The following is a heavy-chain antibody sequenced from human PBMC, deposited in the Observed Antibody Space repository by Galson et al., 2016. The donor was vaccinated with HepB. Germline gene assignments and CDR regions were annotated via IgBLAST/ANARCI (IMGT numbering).Heavy chain of an antibody. CDR2: FTSIFGTS. J-gene: IGHJ3*01. CDR3: AWWIKLGVGGEAFDL. D-gene: IGHD7-27*01. V-gene: IGHV1-69*13. Sequence: SVKVSCKASGGTFSSHTISWVRQAPGQGLEWMGGFTSIFGTSNLAQKLPDRVTMTADESSTIGYMVLRSLKFKDTAVYYSAWWIKLGVGGEAFDLWGQGTMVTGSS. CDR1: GGTFSSHT.